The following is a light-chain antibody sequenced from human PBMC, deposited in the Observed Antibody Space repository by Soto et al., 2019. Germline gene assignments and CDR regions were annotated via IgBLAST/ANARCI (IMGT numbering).Light chain of an antibody. V-gene: IGKV3-20*01. Sequence: VLTQSPGTLSLSPGERATLSCRAGQSVSSGYLAWYQQKPGQAPRLLIYGGSNRATGIPDRFSGSGSGTDFTLTISRLEPDDFAVYFCHCQKFRSSPVYTFGQGTKLEMK. CDR2: GGS. CDR1: QSVSSGY. J-gene: IGKJ2*01. CDR3: HCQKFRSSPVYT.